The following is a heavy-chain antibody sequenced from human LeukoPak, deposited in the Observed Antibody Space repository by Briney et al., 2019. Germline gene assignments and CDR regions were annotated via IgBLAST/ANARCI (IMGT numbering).Heavy chain of an antibody. CDR2: IKQDGSET. D-gene: IGHD6-19*01. V-gene: IGHV3-7*01. CDR1: GFTFSTYW. CDR3: ARVGGSGWNRGTNWFDP. Sequence: GGSLRLSCAASGFTFSTYWMSWVRQAPGKGLEWVANIKQDGSETYYVDSVKGRFTISRDNAKTSLYLQMNSLRAEDTAVYYCARVGGSGWNRGTNWFDPWGKGTTVTVSS. J-gene: IGHJ6*04.